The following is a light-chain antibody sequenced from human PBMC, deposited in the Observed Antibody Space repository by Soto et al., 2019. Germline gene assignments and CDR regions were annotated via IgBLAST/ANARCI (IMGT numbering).Light chain of an antibody. CDR2: KAS. CDR1: QTISSW. CDR3: QQYNSYPWT. V-gene: IGKV1-5*03. Sequence: DIQMTQSPSTLSGSVGDRVTITCRASQTISSWLAWYQQKPGKAPKLLIYKASTLKSGVPSRISGSGSGTEFTLTISSLQPDDFATYYCQQYNSYPWTLGQGTKVDIK. J-gene: IGKJ1*01.